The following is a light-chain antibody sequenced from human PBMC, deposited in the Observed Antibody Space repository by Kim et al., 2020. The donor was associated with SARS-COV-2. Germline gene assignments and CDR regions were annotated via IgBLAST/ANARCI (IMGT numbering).Light chain of an antibody. J-gene: IGKJ2*01. CDR2: DAS. V-gene: IGKV1-33*01. Sequence: DIQMTQSPSSLSASVGDRVTITCQASQDISNSLNWYQQKPGKAPKLLILDASNLQPGVPSRFRGSRSGTNFVFTIRGLQPEDVATYYCQHYECHIKYTFGQGTKLEI. CDR1: QDISNS. CDR3: QHYECHIKYT.